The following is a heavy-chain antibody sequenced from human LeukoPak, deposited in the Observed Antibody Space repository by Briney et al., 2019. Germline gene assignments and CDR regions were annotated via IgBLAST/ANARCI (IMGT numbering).Heavy chain of an antibody. Sequence: QPGGSLRLSCAASGFTFSSYGMHWVRQAPGKGLEWVAFIRYDGSNKYYADSVKGRFTISRDNSKNTLYLQMNSLRAEDTAVYYCAKDRGDIVVVPAAPGGGKRRGFDYWGQGTLVTVSS. V-gene: IGHV3-30*02. CDR2: IRYDGSNK. CDR1: GFTFSSYG. J-gene: IGHJ4*02. CDR3: AKDRGDIVVVPAAPGGGKRRGFDY. D-gene: IGHD2-2*01.